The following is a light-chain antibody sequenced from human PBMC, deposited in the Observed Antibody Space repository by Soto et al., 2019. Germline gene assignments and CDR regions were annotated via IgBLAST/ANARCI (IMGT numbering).Light chain of an antibody. CDR3: KKSDSTPWT. V-gene: IGKV1-39*01. CDR1: QTINNY. CDR2: SAY. J-gene: IGKJ1*01. Sequence: DIQMTRSPSSLTASVGDSVTITCRTSQTINNYLNWYQQKPGKAPKLLVYSAYNLQSGVQSRFSGSGSGTNFTLTIRDLQPEDFTPYYCKKSDSTPWTFGQGTKVDI.